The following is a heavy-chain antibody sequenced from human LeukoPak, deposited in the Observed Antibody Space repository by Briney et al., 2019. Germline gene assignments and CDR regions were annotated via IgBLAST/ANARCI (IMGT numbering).Heavy chain of an antibody. Sequence: GASVKVSCKASGYTFTGYYMHWVRQAPGQGLEWMGWINPNSGGTNYAQKFQGRVTMTRDTSISTAYMELSRLRSDGTAVYYCARGGMAGTTNYYYGMDVWGQGTTVTVSS. CDR1: GYTFTGYY. CDR3: ARGGMAGTTNYYYGMDV. V-gene: IGHV1-2*02. J-gene: IGHJ6*02. CDR2: INPNSGGT. D-gene: IGHD1-7*01.